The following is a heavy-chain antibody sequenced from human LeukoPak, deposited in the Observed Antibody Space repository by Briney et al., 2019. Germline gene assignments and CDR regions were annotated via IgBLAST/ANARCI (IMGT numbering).Heavy chain of an antibody. D-gene: IGHD5-18*01. J-gene: IGHJ4*02. CDR3: ARVGEYSYVYYYFDY. CDR2: LYSSGST. CDR1: GDSISSGSSY. V-gene: IGHV4-61*02. Sequence: PSETLSLTCTVSGDSISSGSSYWSWLRQPAGKGLEWIGRLYSSGSTNYNPSLKSRVTISVDTSKNQFSLKLTSVTAADTAVYYCARVGEYSYVYYYFDYWGQGTLVTVSS.